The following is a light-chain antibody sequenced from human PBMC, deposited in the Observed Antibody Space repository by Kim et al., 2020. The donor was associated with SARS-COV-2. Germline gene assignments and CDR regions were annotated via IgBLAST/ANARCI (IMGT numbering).Light chain of an antibody. V-gene: IGLV3-1*01. CDR3: QAWDSSTVV. J-gene: IGLJ1*01. CDR1: KLGDKY. Sequence: SYELTQPPSVSVSPGQTATITCSGDKLGDKYACWYQKKPGQSPVLVIYQDNKRPSGIPERLSGSNSGNTATLTISGTQAMDEADYYCQAWDSSTVVFGTGTKVTVL. CDR2: QDN.